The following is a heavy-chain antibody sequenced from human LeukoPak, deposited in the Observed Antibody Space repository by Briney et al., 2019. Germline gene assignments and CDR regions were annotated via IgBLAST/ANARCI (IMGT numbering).Heavy chain of an antibody. Sequence: SETLSLTCVVSGASISSYYWTWIRQPPGKGLEWIGYIYYSGSTNYNPSLKSRVTISIDTSKSHFSLELNSVTAADTAVYYCARNQYSSSPDFHYWGPGTLVTVSS. CDR2: IYYSGST. CDR3: ARNQYSSSPDFHY. V-gene: IGHV4-59*01. J-gene: IGHJ4*02. CDR1: GASISSYY. D-gene: IGHD6-13*01.